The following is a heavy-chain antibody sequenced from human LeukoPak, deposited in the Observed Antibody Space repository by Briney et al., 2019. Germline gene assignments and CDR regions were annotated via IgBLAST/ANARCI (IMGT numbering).Heavy chain of an antibody. CDR2: ISSSSSTI. V-gene: IGHV3-48*04. CDR1: GFTFSSYS. J-gene: IGHJ3*02. CDR3: ARVVGELGRLDAFDI. Sequence: GGSLRLSCAASGFTFSSYSMNWVRQAPGKGLEWASYISSSSSTIYYADSVKGRFTISRDNAKNSLYLQMNSLRAEDTAVYYCARVVGELGRLDAFDIWGQGTMVTVSS. D-gene: IGHD3-10*01.